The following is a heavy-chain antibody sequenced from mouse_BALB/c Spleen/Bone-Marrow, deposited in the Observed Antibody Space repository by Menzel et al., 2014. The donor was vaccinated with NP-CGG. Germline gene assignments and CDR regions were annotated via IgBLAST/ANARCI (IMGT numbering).Heavy chain of an antibody. CDR2: IYPGSGGT. J-gene: IGHJ3*01. Sequence: QVQLQQPGAGLVRSGASVKMSCKASGYTFTSYNMHWVKQTPGQGLEWIGYIYPGSGGTNYNQKFKGKATLTADTSSSTAYMQITSLTSEDSAVYFCARSGRQAWFPYWGQGTLVTVSA. CDR3: ARSGRQAWFPY. D-gene: IGHD2-12*01. CDR1: GYTFTSYN. V-gene: IGHV1-12*01.